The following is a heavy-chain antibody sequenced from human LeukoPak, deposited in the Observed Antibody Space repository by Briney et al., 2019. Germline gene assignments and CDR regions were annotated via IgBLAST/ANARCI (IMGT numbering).Heavy chain of an antibody. D-gene: IGHD3-10*01. CDR2: IYYSGST. J-gene: IGHJ4*02. V-gene: IGHV4-39*01. Sequence: PSETLSLTCTVSGGSISSSSYYWGWIRQPPGKGLEWIGSIYYSGSTYYNPSLKSRVTISVDTSKNQFSLKLSSVTAADTAVYYCARVLYKSGIWFGELLFDMDYWGQGTLVTVSS. CDR3: ARVLYKSGIWFGELLFDMDY. CDR1: GGSISSSSYY.